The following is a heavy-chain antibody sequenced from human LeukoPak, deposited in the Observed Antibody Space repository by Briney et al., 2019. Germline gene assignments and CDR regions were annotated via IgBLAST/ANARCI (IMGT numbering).Heavy chain of an antibody. CDR2: ISYDGSNK. CDR1: GFTFSSYA. J-gene: IGHJ4*02. V-gene: IGHV3-30-3*01. Sequence: GRSLRLSCAASGFTFSSYAMHWVRQAPGKGLEWVAVISYDGSNKYYADSAKGRFTISRDNAKNTLYLQMNRLRVDDTAVYYCARDTTLGRTDYWGQGTLVTVAS. D-gene: IGHD1-1*01. CDR3: ARDTTLGRTDY.